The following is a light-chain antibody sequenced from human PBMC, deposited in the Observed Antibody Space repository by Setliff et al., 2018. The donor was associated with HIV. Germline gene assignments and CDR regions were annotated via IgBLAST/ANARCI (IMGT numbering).Light chain of an antibody. CDR2: DVY. Sequence: QSVLTQPRSVSGPPGQSVTFSCTGSSSDVGAYNFVSWYQQHPGKAPKLIIYDVYKRPSGVPDRFSGSKSGDTASLTISGLQSEDEADYYCCSYAGTYTYIFGTGTKVTVL. V-gene: IGLV2-11*01. J-gene: IGLJ1*01. CDR1: SSDVGAYNF. CDR3: CSYAGTYTYI.